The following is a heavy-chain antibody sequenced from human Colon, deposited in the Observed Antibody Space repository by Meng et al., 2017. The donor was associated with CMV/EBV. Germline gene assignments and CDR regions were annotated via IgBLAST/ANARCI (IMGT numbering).Heavy chain of an antibody. CDR2: INQDGSET. Sequence: GGSLRLSCAASGFPFNTYWMTWVRQAPGKGLEWVANINQDGSETYSVDSVKGRFTISRDNAKNSLFLQMNSLRDEDTAVYYCARAKYCISSSCPPSDSFDFWGQGTKVTVSS. D-gene: IGHD2-2*01. CDR3: ARAKYCISSSCPPSDSFDF. CDR1: GFPFNTYW. J-gene: IGHJ3*01. V-gene: IGHV3-7*01.